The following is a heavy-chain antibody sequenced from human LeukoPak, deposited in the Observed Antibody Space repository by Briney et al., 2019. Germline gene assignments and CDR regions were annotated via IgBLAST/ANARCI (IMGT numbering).Heavy chain of an antibody. J-gene: IGHJ5*02. D-gene: IGHD2-21*01. CDR2: IYYSGST. CDR1: GDSISSNF. V-gene: IGHV4-59*01. Sequence: SETLSLTCTVSGDSISSNFWSWIRQPPGKGLEWIGYIYYSGSTNYNPSLKSRVTISVDTSKNQFSLKLSSVTAADTAVYYCARSPFSGGEGINWFDPWGQGTLVTVSS. CDR3: ARSPFSGGEGINWFDP.